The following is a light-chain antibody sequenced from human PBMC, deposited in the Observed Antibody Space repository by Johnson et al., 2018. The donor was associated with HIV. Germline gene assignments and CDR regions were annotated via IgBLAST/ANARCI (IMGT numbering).Light chain of an antibody. J-gene: IGLJ1*01. CDR3: GTWDNSLSAHV. CDR2: DNN. CDR1: SSNIGNNY. Sequence: QSVLTQPPSVSAAPGQKVTISCSGSSSNIGNNYVSWYQQLPGTAPKLLIYDNNRRPSGIPDRFSGSKSGTSGTLGITGLPTGAEADYYCGTWDNSLSAHVFGTGTKVTVL. V-gene: IGLV1-51*01.